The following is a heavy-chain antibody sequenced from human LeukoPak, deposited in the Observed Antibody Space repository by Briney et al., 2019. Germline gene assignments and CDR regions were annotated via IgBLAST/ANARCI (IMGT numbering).Heavy chain of an antibody. V-gene: IGHV4-34*01. CDR1: GGSFSGYY. J-gene: IGHJ4*02. CDR3: ARVGRCQLAYFDY. D-gene: IGHD2-2*01. Sequence: SETLSLTCAVYGGSFSGYYWSWIRQPPGKGLEWIGEINHSGSTNYNPSLKSRVTISVDTSKNQFSLKLSSVTAADTAVYYCARVGRCQLAYFDYWGQGTLVTVSS. CDR2: INHSGST.